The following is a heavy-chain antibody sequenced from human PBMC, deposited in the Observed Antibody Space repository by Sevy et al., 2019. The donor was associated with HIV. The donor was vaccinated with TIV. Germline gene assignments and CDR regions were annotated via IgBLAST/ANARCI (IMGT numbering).Heavy chain of an antibody. CDR3: ARDLPHLLPWELSRGSDF. CDR2: ISHDEIHK. V-gene: IGHV3-30*04. CDR1: GFTFSNYA. Sequence: GGSLRLSCTAYGFTFSNYAVHWVRQAPGKGLEWVAIISHDEIHKDFADSVRGRFSISRDTSKNTIYLQMNSLRPEDTAVSYCARDLPHLLPWELSRGSDFWGQGTLVTVSS. D-gene: IGHD3-16*01. J-gene: IGHJ4*02.